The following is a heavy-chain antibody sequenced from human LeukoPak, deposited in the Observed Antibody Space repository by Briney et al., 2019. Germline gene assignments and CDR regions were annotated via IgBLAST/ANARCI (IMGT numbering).Heavy chain of an antibody. D-gene: IGHD3-10*01. CDR2: IYYSGST. Sequence: PSETLSLTCTVSGGSISSYYWSWIRQPPGKGLEWIGYIYYSGSTNYNPSLKSRVTISVDTSKNQFSLKLSSVTAADTAVYYCARASTYYYGSGSQNWFDPWGQGTLVTVSS. CDR1: GGSISSYY. CDR3: ARASTYYYGSGSQNWFDP. J-gene: IGHJ5*02. V-gene: IGHV4-59*01.